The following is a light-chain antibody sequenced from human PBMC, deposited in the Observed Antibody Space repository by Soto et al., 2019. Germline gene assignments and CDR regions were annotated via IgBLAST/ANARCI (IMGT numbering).Light chain of an antibody. CDR1: QSVLYSSNNKNY. Sequence: DIVMTQSPDSLAVSLGERATINCKSSQSVLYSSNNKNYLAWYQQKPGQSPKLLIYWASTRESGVPDRFSGSGSGTDFTLTISSLQAEDVAVYYCQQYYSTPFTFSPGTKVDIK. CDR3: QQYYSTPFT. V-gene: IGKV4-1*01. CDR2: WAS. J-gene: IGKJ3*01.